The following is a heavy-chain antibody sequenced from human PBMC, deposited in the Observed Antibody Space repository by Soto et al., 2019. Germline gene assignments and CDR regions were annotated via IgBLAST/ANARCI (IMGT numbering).Heavy chain of an antibody. J-gene: IGHJ4*02. CDR1: GFTVSSTNH. CDR3: HGYGY. Sequence: EVQLVESGGGLIQPGGSLRLSCVVSGFTVSSTNHMSWVRQAPGKGLEWVSVIYPGGTTFYADSVKGRFTISRDNSKNTLYLQMNSLRAEDTAVYYCHGYGYWGQGTLVTVSS. D-gene: IGHD5-12*01. CDR2: IYPGGTT. V-gene: IGHV3-53*01.